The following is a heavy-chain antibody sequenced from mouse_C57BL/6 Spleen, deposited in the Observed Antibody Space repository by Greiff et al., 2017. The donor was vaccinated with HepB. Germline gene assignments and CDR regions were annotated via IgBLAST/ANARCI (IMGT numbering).Heavy chain of an antibody. CDR1: GYTFTSYW. V-gene: IGHV1-64*01. CDR2: IHPNSGST. D-gene: IGHD2-2*01. J-gene: IGHJ2*01. Sequence: QVQLQQPGAELVKPGASVKLSCKASGYTFTSYWMHWVKQRPGQGLEWIGMIHPNSGSTNYNEKFKSKATLTVDKSSSTAYMQLSSLTSEVSAVYYCARSGYDGGRGFDYWGQGTTLTVSS. CDR3: ARSGYDGGRGFDY.